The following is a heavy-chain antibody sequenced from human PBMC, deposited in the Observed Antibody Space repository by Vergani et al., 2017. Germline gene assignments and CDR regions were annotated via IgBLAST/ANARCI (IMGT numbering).Heavy chain of an antibody. Sequence: VQLLESGGGSVQPGESLRLSCETSGLMFNNYGMHWVRQAPGKGLEWVAVISSDGSNKHYADSVKGRFTISRDNSQNTLYLQMDSLTAEDTAIYFCVNGYYCDQSGLASFDYWGQGTLVTVSS. CDR3: VNGYYCDQSGLASFDY. CDR1: GLMFNNYG. J-gene: IGHJ4*02. CDR2: ISSDGSNK. V-gene: IGHV3-30*18. D-gene: IGHD3-10*01.